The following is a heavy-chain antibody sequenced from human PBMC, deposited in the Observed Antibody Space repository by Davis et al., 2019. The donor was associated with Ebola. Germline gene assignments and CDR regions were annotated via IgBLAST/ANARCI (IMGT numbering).Heavy chain of an antibody. Sequence: MPGGSLRLSCAVYGGSFSGYYWSWIRQPPGKGLEWIGSIFYSGKTYYNSSLQSRVTISVDTSKNQFSLKLTSVSAADTAVYYCARQLYTGSSADWFDPWGQGTLVTVSS. V-gene: IGHV4-34*12. J-gene: IGHJ5*02. CDR2: IFYSGKT. D-gene: IGHD6-6*01. CDR1: GGSFSGYY. CDR3: ARQLYTGSSADWFDP.